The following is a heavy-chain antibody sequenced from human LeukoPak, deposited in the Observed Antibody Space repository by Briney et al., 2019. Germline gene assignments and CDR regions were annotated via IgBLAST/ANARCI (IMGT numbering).Heavy chain of an antibody. V-gene: IGHV4-34*01. J-gene: IGHJ4*02. D-gene: IGHD3-9*01. CDR1: GGSFNGYY. CDR2: INHSGST. Sequence: PSETLSLTCAVYGGSFNGYYWSWIRQPPGKGLEWIGEINHSGSTNYNPSLKSRVTISVDTSKNQFSLKLSSVTAADTAVYYCARHERYFDWNDYWGQGTLVTVSS. CDR3: ARHERYFDWNDY.